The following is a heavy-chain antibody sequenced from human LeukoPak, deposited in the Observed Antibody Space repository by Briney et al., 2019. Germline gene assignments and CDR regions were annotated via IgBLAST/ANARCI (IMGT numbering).Heavy chain of an antibody. CDR3: ARDPDYGDYVGIRSTSGY. D-gene: IGHD4-17*01. CDR1: GGTFSSYA. J-gene: IGHJ4*02. CDR2: IIPIFGTA. Sequence: SVKVSCKACGGTFSSYAISWVRQAPGQGLEGMGGIIPIFGTANYAQKFQGRVTITADESTSTAYMELSSLRSEDTAVYYCARDPDYGDYVGIRSTSGYWGQGTLVTVSS. V-gene: IGHV1-69*01.